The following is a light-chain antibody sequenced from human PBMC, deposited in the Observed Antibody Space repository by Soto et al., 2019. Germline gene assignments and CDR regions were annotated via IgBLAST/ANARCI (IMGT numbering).Light chain of an antibody. J-gene: IGLJ1*01. V-gene: IGLV1-40*01. CDR1: SSNIGAGYD. Sequence: QAVVTQPPSVSGAPGQRVTISCTGSSSNIGAGYDVHWYQQLPGTAPKLLIYGNSNRPSGVPDRFSGSKSGTSASLAITGLQAEDEADYYCQSYDSSLSALYVFGTGTKVPS. CDR2: GNS. CDR3: QSYDSSLSALYV.